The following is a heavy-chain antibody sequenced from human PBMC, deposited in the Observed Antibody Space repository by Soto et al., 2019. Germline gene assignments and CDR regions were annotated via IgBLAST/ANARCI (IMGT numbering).Heavy chain of an antibody. CDR3: ARVRSNLFDY. CDR1: GDSISTFY. J-gene: IGHJ4*02. V-gene: IGHV4-59*01. Sequence: KPSETLSLTCTVSGDSISTFYWSWIRQPPGKGLEWIGYIHYSGSTNYNPSLKSQVIISVDTSKNQFSLKLGSVTAADTAVYFCARVRSNLFDYWGQGTLVTVS. D-gene: IGHD3-3*01. CDR2: IHYSGST.